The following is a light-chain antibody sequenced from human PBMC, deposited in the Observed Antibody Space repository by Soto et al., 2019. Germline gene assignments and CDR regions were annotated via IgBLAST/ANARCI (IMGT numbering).Light chain of an antibody. CDR2: DNV. J-gene: IGLJ2*01. Sequence: QSVLTQPPSVFGAPGQRVTIPCTGSSSNIGAGYDVHWYQQVPGAPPKLIIYDNVNRPSGVTDRFSGSRSGTSASLAITGLRAEDEATYHCQSYDSSLRISVFGGGTKLTVL. CDR1: SSNIGAGYD. CDR3: QSYDSSLRISV. V-gene: IGLV1-40*01.